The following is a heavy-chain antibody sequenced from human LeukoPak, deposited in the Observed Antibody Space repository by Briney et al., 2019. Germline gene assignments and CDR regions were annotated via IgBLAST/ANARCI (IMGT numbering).Heavy chain of an antibody. D-gene: IGHD2-2*01. V-gene: IGHV3-53*01. Sequence: GGSLRLSCAASGFIVSSNYMSWVRQAPGKGLEWVSIIHSGGTTNYVDSVKGRFTISKDNSRNTLYLQMNSLRAEDTAVYYCARDCSSSCSPYYGMDVWGQGTTVTVSS. CDR1: GFIVSSNY. CDR3: ARDCSSSCSPYYGMDV. CDR2: IHSGGTT. J-gene: IGHJ6*02.